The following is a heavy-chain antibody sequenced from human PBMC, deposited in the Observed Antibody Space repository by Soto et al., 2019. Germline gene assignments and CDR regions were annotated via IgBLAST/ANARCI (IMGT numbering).Heavy chain of an antibody. J-gene: IGHJ4*02. Sequence: PGGSLRLSCAASGFTFNNYAMHWVRQAPGEGLEWVAVISYDGSNKYSADSVKGRFTISRDNSKNTLYLQMNSLRAEDTAVYYCARGYLYSSSWYGDYWGQGTLVTVSS. V-gene: IGHV3-30-3*01. CDR2: ISYDGSNK. D-gene: IGHD6-13*01. CDR3: ARGYLYSSSWYGDY. CDR1: GFTFNNYA.